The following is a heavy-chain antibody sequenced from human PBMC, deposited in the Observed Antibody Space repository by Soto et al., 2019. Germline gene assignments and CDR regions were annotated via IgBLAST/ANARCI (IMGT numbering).Heavy chain of an antibody. V-gene: IGHV4-4*07. CDR1: GGSISSYY. Sequence: SETLSLTCTVSGGSISSYYWSWLRQSAGKGLEWIGRIYTSGSTNYNPSLKSRLTMSVDTSKNQFSLKLNSVTAADTAVYYCASNTYDILTDFDHLTAFDIWGQGTLVTVSS. CDR3: ASNTYDILTDFDHLTAFDI. D-gene: IGHD3-9*01. J-gene: IGHJ3*02. CDR2: IYTSGST.